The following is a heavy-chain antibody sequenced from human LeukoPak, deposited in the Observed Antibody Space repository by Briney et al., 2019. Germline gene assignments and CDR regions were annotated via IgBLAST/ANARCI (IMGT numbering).Heavy chain of an antibody. V-gene: IGHV1-46*01. Sequence: ASVKVSCKASGYTFTSYYMHWVRQAPGQGLEWMGIINPSGGSTSYAQKFQGRVTMTRDTSTSTVYMELSSLRSDDTAVYYCARVAQRGWYITQLPDYWGQGTLVTVSS. CDR2: INPSGGST. CDR3: ARVAQRGWYITQLPDY. J-gene: IGHJ4*02. CDR1: GYTFTSYY. D-gene: IGHD6-19*01.